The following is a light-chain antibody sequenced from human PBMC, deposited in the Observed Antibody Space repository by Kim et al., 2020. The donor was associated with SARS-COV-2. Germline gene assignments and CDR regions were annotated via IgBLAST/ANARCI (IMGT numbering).Light chain of an antibody. CDR3: AAWDDSLDKWL. CDR2: YNI. CDR1: SSNIGTYN. J-gene: IGLJ3*02. V-gene: IGLV1-44*01. Sequence: GQRITISCSGGSSNIGTYNVDWYQQVPGTTPPLLIFYNIHRPSGGPDRFSCSKSGTSASLVISGLQYEEEADYYCAAWDDSLDKWLFGGGTQLTVL.